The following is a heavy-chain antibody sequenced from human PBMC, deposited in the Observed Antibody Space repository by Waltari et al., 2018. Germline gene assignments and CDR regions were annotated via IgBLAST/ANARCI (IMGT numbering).Heavy chain of an antibody. Sequence: QVQLVESGGGVVQPGRSLRLSCAASGFTFSSYGMHWVRQAPGKGLEWVAGISYDGSNKYYADSVKGRFTISRDNSKNTLYLQMNSLRAEDTAVYYCAMLSSGWQIDYWGQGTLVTVSS. J-gene: IGHJ4*02. CDR1: GFTFSSYG. CDR2: ISYDGSNK. CDR3: AMLSSGWQIDY. D-gene: IGHD6-19*01. V-gene: IGHV3-30*03.